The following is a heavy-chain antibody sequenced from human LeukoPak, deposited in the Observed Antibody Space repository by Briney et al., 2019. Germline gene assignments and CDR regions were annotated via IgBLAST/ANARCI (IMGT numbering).Heavy chain of an antibody. V-gene: IGHV3-21*01. J-gene: IGHJ4*02. CDR2: ISSTTSYI. D-gene: IGHD1-7*01. CDR3: ARDSPSENYSNY. CDR1: GFTFSSYS. Sequence: GGSLRLSCAASGFTFSSYSMNWVRQAPGKGLEWVSSISSTTSYIYYADSVKGRFTISRGNAKNSLYLQMNSLRAEDTAVYYCARDSPSENYSNYWGQGTLVTVSS.